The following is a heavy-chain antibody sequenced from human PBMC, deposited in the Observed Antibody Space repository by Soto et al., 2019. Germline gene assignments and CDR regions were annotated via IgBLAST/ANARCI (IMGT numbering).Heavy chain of an antibody. CDR3: ARDRGTGNWNVIGGMDV. D-gene: IGHD1-1*01. CDR2: IYYSGST. Sequence: SSETLSLTCTVSGGSISSGDYYWSWTRQPPGKGLEWIGYIYYSGSTYYNPSLKSRVTISVDTSKNQFSLKLSSVTAADTAVYYCARDRGTGNWNVIGGMDVWGQGTTVTV. J-gene: IGHJ6*02. CDR1: GGSISSGDYY. V-gene: IGHV4-30-4*01.